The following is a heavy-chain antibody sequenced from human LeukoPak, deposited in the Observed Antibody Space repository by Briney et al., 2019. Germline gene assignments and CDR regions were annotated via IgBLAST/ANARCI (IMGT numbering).Heavy chain of an antibody. J-gene: IGHJ6*03. V-gene: IGHV3-21*01. CDR1: GFTFSSYS. CDR2: ISSSSSYI. D-gene: IGHD3-10*01. Sequence: PGGSLRLSCAASGFTFSSYSMNWVRQAPGKGLEWVSSISSSSSYIYYADSVKGRFTISRDNAKNSLYLQMNSLRAEDTAVYYCVRIDYYGSGSYYVFRYYYMDVWGKGTTVTVSS. CDR3: VRIDYYGSGSYYVFRYYYMDV.